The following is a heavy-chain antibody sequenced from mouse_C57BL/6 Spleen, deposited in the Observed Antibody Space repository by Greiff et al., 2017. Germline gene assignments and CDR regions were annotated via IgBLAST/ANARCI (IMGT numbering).Heavy chain of an antibody. D-gene: IGHD1-1*01. CDR2: IDPETGGT. CDR3: TRRTTVVGTDY. Sequence: VQLQQSGAELVRPGASVTLSCKASGYTFTDYEMHWVKQTPVHGLEWIGAIDPETGGTAYNQKFKGKAILTADKSSSTAYMELRSLTSEESAVYYSTRRTTVVGTDYWGQGTTLTVSS. CDR1: GYTFTDYE. V-gene: IGHV1-15*01. J-gene: IGHJ2*01.